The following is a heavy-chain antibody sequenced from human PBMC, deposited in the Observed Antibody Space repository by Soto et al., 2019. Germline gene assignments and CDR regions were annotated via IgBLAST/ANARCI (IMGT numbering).Heavy chain of an antibody. CDR3: TKDPTWQYGSSPRGYCDY. Sequence: VQLLESGGGLVQPGGSLRLSCAASGFTSSSFAITWVRQAPGKGLEWVSSISGSGGSRYYADSVKGRFTVSRDNSKNTLYLQMNSLRAEDTAVYYCTKDPTWQYGSSPRGYCDYWGQGTLVTVSS. CDR1: GFTSSSFA. D-gene: IGHD2-2*01. J-gene: IGHJ4*02. CDR2: ISGSGGSR. V-gene: IGHV3-23*01.